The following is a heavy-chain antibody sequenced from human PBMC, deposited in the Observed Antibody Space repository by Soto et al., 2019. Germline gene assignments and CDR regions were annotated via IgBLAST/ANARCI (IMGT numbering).Heavy chain of an antibody. Sequence: PSETLSLTCTVSGGSLTKYYWSWIRQPAGKGLEWIGRISTSGNVVSKASLRSRLTMSVDTSKNQFYLRLTSVTAADTAVYYCARDNNDFWSLYPLAFDYWGQGALVTVSS. V-gene: IGHV4-4*07. CDR3: ARDNNDFWSLYPLAFDY. CDR2: ISTSGNV. CDR1: GGSLTKYY. J-gene: IGHJ4*02. D-gene: IGHD3-3*01.